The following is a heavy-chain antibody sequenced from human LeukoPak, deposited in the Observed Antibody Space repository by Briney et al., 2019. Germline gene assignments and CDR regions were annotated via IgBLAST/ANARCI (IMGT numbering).Heavy chain of an antibody. J-gene: IGHJ1*01. D-gene: IGHD6-19*01. V-gene: IGHV4-34*01. CDR3: ARHARYSSGWYNKYFQH. CDR2: INHSGST. CDR1: GGSFSGYY. Sequence: SETLSLTCAVYGGSFSGYYWSWIRQPPGKGLGWIGEINHSGSTNYNPSLKSRVTISVDTSKNQFSLKLSSVTAADTAVYYCARHARYSSGWYNKYFQHWGQGTLVTVSS.